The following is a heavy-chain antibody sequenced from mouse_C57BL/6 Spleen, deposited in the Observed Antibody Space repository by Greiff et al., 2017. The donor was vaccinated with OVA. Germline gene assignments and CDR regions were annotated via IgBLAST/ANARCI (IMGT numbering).Heavy chain of an antibody. J-gene: IGHJ1*03. Sequence: VQLQQSGAELVRPGASVTLSCKASGYTFTDYEMHWVKQTPVHGLEWIGAIDPETGGTAYNQKFKGKAILTADKSSRTAYMELRSLTSEDSAVYYCTRAGGDWYFDVWGTGTTVTVSS. CDR1: GYTFTDYE. CDR3: TRAGGDWYFDV. V-gene: IGHV1-15*01. CDR2: IDPETGGT. D-gene: IGHD4-1*01.